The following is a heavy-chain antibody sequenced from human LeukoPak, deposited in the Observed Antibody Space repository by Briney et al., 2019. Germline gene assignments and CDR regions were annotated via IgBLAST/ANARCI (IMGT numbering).Heavy chain of an antibody. V-gene: IGHV3-48*01. J-gene: IGHJ5*02. CDR1: GFTVSSNN. D-gene: IGHD4-23*01. CDR2: ISGASDNI. Sequence: GGSLRLSCAASGFTVSSNNMNWVRQAPGKGLEWVSYISGASDNIHYADSVKGRFTVSRDNAKNSLYLQMNSLRAEDTAVYYCARHHGGGRLDPWGQGALVIVSS. CDR3: ARHHGGGRLDP.